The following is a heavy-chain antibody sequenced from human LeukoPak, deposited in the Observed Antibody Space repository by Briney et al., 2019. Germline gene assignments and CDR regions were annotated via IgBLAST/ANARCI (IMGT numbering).Heavy chain of an antibody. CDR3: ARDYNYYDSSGYSL. D-gene: IGHD3-22*01. CDR1: GFTFSSYA. J-gene: IGHJ4*02. Sequence: PGGSLRLSCAASGFTFSSYAVHWVRQAPGKGLEWVAVISYDGSNKYYADSVKGRFTISRDNSKNTLYLQMNSLRAEDTAVYYCARDYNYYDSSGYSLWGQGTLVTVSS. CDR2: ISYDGSNK. V-gene: IGHV3-30-3*01.